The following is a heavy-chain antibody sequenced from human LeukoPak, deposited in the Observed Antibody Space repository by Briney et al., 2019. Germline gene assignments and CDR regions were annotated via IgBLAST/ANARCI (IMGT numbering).Heavy chain of an antibody. J-gene: IGHJ3*02. CDR1: GGTFSSYA. V-gene: IGHV1-69*01. D-gene: IGHD6-13*01. Sequence: SVKVSCKASGGTFSSYAISWVRQAPGQGLEWMGGIIPNFGTANYAQKFQGRVTITADESTSTAYMELSSLRSEDTAVYYCASQPGYGDAFDIWGQGTMVTVSS. CDR3: ASQPGYGDAFDI. CDR2: IIPNFGTA.